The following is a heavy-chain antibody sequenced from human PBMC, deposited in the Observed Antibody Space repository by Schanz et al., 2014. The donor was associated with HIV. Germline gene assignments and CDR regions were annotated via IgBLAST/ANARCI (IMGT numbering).Heavy chain of an antibody. CDR2: MRYDGNKK. V-gene: IGHV3-30*02. J-gene: IGHJ4*02. D-gene: IGHD2-15*01. Sequence: QVQLVESGGGVVQPGGSLRLSCATSGFTFNIYGLHWVRQAPGKGLEWVAFMRYDGNKKEYGDSVKGRFTISRDTSKNTLYLQMNSLRAEDTAVYYCARGGIWEWDQPDFDYWGQGTLVTVSS. CDR1: GFTFNIYG. CDR3: ARGGIWEWDQPDFDY.